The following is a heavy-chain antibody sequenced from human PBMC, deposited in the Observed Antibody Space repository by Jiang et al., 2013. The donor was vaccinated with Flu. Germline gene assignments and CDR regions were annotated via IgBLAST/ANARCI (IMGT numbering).Heavy chain of an antibody. Sequence: EWMGIIYPGDSDTRYSPSFQGQVTISADKSISTAYLQWSSLKASDTAMYYCARLTMVRGVSSWGQGTLVTVSS. CDR3: ARLTMVRGVSS. D-gene: IGHD3-10*01. CDR2: IYPGDSDT. V-gene: IGHV5-51*01. J-gene: IGHJ4*02.